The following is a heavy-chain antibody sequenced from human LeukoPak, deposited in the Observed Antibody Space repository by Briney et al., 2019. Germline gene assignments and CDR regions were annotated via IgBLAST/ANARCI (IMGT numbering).Heavy chain of an antibody. D-gene: IGHD6-19*01. CDR1: GFTFSSYW. V-gene: IGHV3-74*01. CDR2: INSDGSST. J-gene: IGHJ4*02. CDR3: ARDPGQQWFDFFDY. Sequence: GGSLRLSCAASGFTFSSYWMHWVRQAPGKGLVWVSRINSDGSSTSYADSVKGRFTIPRDNAKNTLYLQMSSLRAEDTAVYYCARDPGQQWFDFFDYWGQGTLDTVSS.